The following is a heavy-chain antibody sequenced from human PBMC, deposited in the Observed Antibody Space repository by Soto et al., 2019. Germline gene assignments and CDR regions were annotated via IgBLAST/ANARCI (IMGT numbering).Heavy chain of an antibody. J-gene: IGHJ6*02. D-gene: IGHD3-9*01. CDR3: ARAQYSIFGDYYNGMDV. V-gene: IGHV4-59*01. CDR1: GGSISSYY. Sequence: PSETLSLTCTVSGGSISSYYWSWIRQPPGKGLEWIGYIYYSGSTNYNPSLKSRVTISVDTSKNQFSLKLSSVTAADTAVYYCARAQYSIFGDYYNGMDVWGQGTTVTVSS. CDR2: IYYSGST.